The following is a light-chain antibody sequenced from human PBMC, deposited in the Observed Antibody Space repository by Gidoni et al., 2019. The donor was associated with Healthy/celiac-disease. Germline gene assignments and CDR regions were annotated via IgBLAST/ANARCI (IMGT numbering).Light chain of an antibody. J-gene: IGLJ2*01. CDR3: QSYDSSLSGWVV. CDR2: GNS. V-gene: IGLV1-40*01. CDR1: HSNIGAGYD. Sequence: QSVLTQPPSVSGAPGQRVTIPCTGSHSNIGAGYDVHWYQQLPGTAPKLLIYGNSNRPSGVPDRFSGSKSGTSASLAITGLQAEDEADYYCQSYDSSLSGWVVFGGGTKLTVL.